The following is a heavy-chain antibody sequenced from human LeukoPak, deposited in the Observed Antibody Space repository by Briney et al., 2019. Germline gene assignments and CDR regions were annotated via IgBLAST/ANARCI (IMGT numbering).Heavy chain of an antibody. CDR1: GGSISSGSFY. Sequence: SQTLSLTCTVSGGSISSGSFYWSWIRQTAGKGLEWIGRIYPSGDSQYSPSFRSRATISLDTRNQFSLKLSSVTAADTAVYFCARGYDRNGYNSRGFDYWGQGALVNVSS. CDR2: IYPSGDS. J-gene: IGHJ4*02. V-gene: IGHV4-61*02. D-gene: IGHD3-22*01. CDR3: ARGYDRNGYNSRGFDY.